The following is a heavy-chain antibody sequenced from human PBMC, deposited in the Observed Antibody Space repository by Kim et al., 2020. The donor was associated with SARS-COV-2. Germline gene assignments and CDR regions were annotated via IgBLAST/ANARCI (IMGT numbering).Heavy chain of an antibody. CDR1: GGTFSSYA. CDR3: ARSIVGATLGVHDAFDI. Sequence: SVKVSCKASGGTFSSYAISWVRQAPGQGLEWMGGIIPIFGTANYAQKFQGRVTITADESTSTAYMELSSLRSEDTAVYYCARSIVGATLGVHDAFDIWGQGTMVTVSS. CDR2: IIPIFGTA. V-gene: IGHV1-69*13. J-gene: IGHJ3*02. D-gene: IGHD1-26*01.